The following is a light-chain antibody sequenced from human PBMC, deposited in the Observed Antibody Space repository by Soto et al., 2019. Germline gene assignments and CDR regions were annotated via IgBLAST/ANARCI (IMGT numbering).Light chain of an antibody. Sequence: EIVMTQSPGTLSVSPGERATLSCRASQSVSSNLAWYQQKPGHAPRLLISGASTRATGIPARFSGSGSDTEFTLTISSLQSEDVAVYYCQQYNSWPPLTFGGGTKVEIK. CDR2: GAS. CDR1: QSVSSN. V-gene: IGKV3-15*01. J-gene: IGKJ4*01. CDR3: QQYNSWPPLT.